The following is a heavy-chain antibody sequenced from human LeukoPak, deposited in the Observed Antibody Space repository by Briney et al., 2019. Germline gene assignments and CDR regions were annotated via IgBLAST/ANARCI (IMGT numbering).Heavy chain of an antibody. CDR1: GFTFSSYA. D-gene: IGHD1-26*01. J-gene: IGHJ4*02. V-gene: IGHV3-23*01. CDR2: ISGSGGST. CDR3: AKDRRWEPIIDY. Sequence: GGCLRLSCAASGFTFSSYAMSWVRQAPGKGLEWVSAISGSGGSTYYADSVKGRFTISRDNSKNTLYLQMNSLRAEDTAVYYCAKDRRWEPIIDYWGQGTLVTVSS.